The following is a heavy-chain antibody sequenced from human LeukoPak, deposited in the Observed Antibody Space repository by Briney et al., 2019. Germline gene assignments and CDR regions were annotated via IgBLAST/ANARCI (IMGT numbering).Heavy chain of an antibody. D-gene: IGHD3-10*01. J-gene: IGHJ6*03. CDR3: GRDWADYFDSGSLGYYYYMDV. CDR2: IYTSGST. Sequence: SETLSLTCTVSGGSISSYYWSWIRQPAGKGLEWIGRIYTSGSTNYNPSLKSRVTMSVDTSKNQFSLKLSSVTAADTAVYYCGRDWADYFDSGSLGYYYYMDVWGKGTTVTVSS. V-gene: IGHV4-4*07. CDR1: GGSISSYY.